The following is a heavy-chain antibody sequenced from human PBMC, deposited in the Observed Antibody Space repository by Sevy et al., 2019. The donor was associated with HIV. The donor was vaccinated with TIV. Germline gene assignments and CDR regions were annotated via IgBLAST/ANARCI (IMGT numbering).Heavy chain of an antibody. CDR1: GFTFNSYW. D-gene: IGHD2-21*02. CDR3: AREGCSYDSYYYDYALDL. V-gene: IGHV3-7*01. CDR2: INQDGSDK. Sequence: GGSLRLSCAASGFTFNSYWMTWVRQAPGKGLEWVANINQDGSDKYYVDSVKGRFTISRVNSQNSLSLQMNTLRVDDTAVDFCAREGCSYDSYYYDYALDLWGLGTTVTVSS. J-gene: IGHJ6*02.